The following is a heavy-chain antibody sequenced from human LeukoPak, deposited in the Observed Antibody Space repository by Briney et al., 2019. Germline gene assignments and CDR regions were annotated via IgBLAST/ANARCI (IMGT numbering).Heavy chain of an antibody. CDR2: IYTSGST. D-gene: IGHD3-10*01. V-gene: IGHV4-4*07. CDR3: ARDTYGIGDHDAFDI. J-gene: IGHJ3*02. Sequence: SETLSLTCTVSGGSISSYYWSWIRQPAGKGLEWIGRIYTSGSTNYNPSLKSRVTMSVDTSKNQFSLKLSSVTAADTAVYYCARDTYGIGDHDAFDIWGQGTVVTVSS. CDR1: GGSISSYY.